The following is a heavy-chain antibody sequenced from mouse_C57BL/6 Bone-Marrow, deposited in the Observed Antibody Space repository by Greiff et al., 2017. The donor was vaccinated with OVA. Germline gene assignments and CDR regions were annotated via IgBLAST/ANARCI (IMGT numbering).Heavy chain of an antibody. Sequence: VQLQQSGAELVRPGASVKLSCTASGFNIKDDYMHWVKQRPEQGLEWIGWIDPENGDTEYASKFQGKATITADTSSNTAYLQLSSLTSEDTAVYYCTTLCDGYYVRFAYWGQGTLVTVSA. CDR1: GFNIKDDY. J-gene: IGHJ3*01. CDR3: TTLCDGYYVRFAY. V-gene: IGHV14-4*01. D-gene: IGHD2-3*01. CDR2: IDPENGDT.